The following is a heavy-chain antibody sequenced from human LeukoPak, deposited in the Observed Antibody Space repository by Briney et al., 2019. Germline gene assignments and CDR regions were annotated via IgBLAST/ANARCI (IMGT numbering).Heavy chain of an antibody. CDR2: VYYTGVT. Sequence: PSETPSLTCTVSGGSFSSYYWGWIRQPPGKGLEWIGRVYYTGVTSTNPFFRSRMSISVDTSKNQFSLNLTSVTAADAAVYYCARERSSSGGHNWFDPWGQGTLVTVSS. CDR3: ARERSSSGGHNWFDP. CDR1: GGSFSSYY. J-gene: IGHJ5*02. V-gene: IGHV4-59*12. D-gene: IGHD4-23*01.